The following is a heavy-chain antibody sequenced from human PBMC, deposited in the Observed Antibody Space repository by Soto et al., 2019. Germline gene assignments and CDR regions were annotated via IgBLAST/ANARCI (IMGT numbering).Heavy chain of an antibody. Sequence: QVQLVESGGGVVQPGRSLRLSCAASGFTFSSYAMHWVRQAPGKGLEWVAVISYDGSNKYYADSVEGRFTISRDNSKNTLYLQMNSLRAEDTAVHYCARRHSSSSSYYYYGMDIWGQGTTVTVSS. CDR1: GFTFSSYA. D-gene: IGHD6-6*01. J-gene: IGHJ6*02. CDR2: ISYDGSNK. V-gene: IGHV3-30-3*01. CDR3: ARRHSSSSSYYYYGMDI.